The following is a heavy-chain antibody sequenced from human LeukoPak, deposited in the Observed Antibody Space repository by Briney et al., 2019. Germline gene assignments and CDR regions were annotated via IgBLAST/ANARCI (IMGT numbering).Heavy chain of an antibody. Sequence: GGSLRLSCAASGFTFSSYAMSWVRQAPGKGLEWVLAISGSGGSTYYADSVKGRFTISRDNSKNTLYLQMNSLRAEDTAVYYCARVLRTFGYFQHWGQGTLVTVSS. CDR2: ISGSGGST. D-gene: IGHD1-14*01. J-gene: IGHJ1*01. V-gene: IGHV3-23*01. CDR1: GFTFSSYA. CDR3: ARVLRTFGYFQH.